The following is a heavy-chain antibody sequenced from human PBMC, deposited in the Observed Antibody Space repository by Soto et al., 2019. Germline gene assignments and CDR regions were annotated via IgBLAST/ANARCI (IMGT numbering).Heavy chain of an antibody. CDR3: AREVECPSPRWVCEGSGFDY. CDR1: GGSFSGYY. J-gene: IGHJ4*02. D-gene: IGHD3-10*01. Sequence: SETLSLTCAVYGGSFSGYYWSWIRQPPGKGLEWIGEINHSGSTNYNPSLKSRVTISVDTSKNQFSLKLSSVTAADTAVYYCAREVECPSPRWVCEGSGFDYWGQGTLVTVSS. V-gene: IGHV4-34*01. CDR2: INHSGST.